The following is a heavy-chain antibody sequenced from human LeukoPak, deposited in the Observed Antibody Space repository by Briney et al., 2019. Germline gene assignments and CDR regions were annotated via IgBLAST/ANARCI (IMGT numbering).Heavy chain of an antibody. CDR2: ISYDGSNK. V-gene: IGHV3-30*04. J-gene: IGHJ4*02. CDR3: ARDLADIVATFDY. D-gene: IGHD5-12*01. CDR1: GFTFSSYA. Sequence: GRSLRLSCAASGFTFSSYAMHWVRQAPGKGLEWVAVISYDGSNKYYADSVKGRFTISRDNSKNTLYLQMNSLRAEDTAVYYCARDLADIVATFDYWGQGTLVTVSS.